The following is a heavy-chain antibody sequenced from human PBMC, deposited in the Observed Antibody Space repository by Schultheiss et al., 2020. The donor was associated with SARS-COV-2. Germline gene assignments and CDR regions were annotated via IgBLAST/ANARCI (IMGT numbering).Heavy chain of an antibody. Sequence: SGPTLVKPTQTLTLTCTFSGFSLSTSGMCVSWIRQPPGKGLESIGYIYYSGSTYYNPSLKSRVTISVDTSKNQFSLKLSSVTAADTAVYYCARDCSGGSCSIYYYYGMDVWGQGTTVTVSS. V-gene: IGHV4-31*03. CDR1: GFSLSTSGMC. D-gene: IGHD2-15*01. CDR2: IYYSGST. CDR3: ARDCSGGSCSIYYYYGMDV. J-gene: IGHJ6*02.